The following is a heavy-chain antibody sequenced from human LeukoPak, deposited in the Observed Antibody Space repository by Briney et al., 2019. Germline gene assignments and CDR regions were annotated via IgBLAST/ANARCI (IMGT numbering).Heavy chain of an antibody. CDR3: ARATLFYYYDSSGQRSYDAFDI. Sequence: GASVKVSCKASGYTFTCYYMHWVRQAPGQGLEWMGWINPNSGGTNSAQKFQGRVTMTRDTSISTAYMELTRLRSDDTAVYYCARATLFYYYDSSGQRSYDAFDIWGQGTMVTVSS. CDR2: INPNSGGT. V-gene: IGHV1-2*02. CDR1: GYTFTCYY. J-gene: IGHJ3*02. D-gene: IGHD3-22*01.